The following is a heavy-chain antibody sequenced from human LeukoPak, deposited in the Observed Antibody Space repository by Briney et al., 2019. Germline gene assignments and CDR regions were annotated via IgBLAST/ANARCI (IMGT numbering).Heavy chain of an antibody. CDR2: IYYSGST. Sequence: PSESLSLTWTVAGGSITSYYSSWIRQPPGKGLGWIGYIYYSGSTNYNPSFKSRVTISVDTSKNQFSLKLSSVTAADTAVYYCARRGYSGSWYYFDYWGQGTLVTVSS. CDR3: ARRGYSGSWYYFDY. CDR1: GGSITSYY. D-gene: IGHD6-13*01. V-gene: IGHV4-59*01. J-gene: IGHJ4*02.